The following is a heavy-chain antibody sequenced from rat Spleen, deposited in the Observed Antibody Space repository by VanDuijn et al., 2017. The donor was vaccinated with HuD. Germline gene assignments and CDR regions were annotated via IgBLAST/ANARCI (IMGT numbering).Heavy chain of an antibody. J-gene: IGHJ4*01. Sequence: EVQLVETGGGLVQPGKSLKLSCVASGFTFNSYWMYWIRQAPTKGLEWVASISFDGSSTYYRDSVKGRFTISRDNAKSTLYLQMDSLRSEDTATYYCARLEGIYVMDAWGQGASVTVSS. V-gene: IGHV5-29*01. D-gene: IGHD1-11*01. CDR1: GFTFNSYW. CDR3: ARLEGIYVMDA. CDR2: ISFDGSST.